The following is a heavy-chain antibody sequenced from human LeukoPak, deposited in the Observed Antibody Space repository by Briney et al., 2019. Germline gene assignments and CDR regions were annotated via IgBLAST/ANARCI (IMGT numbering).Heavy chain of an antibody. Sequence: GGSLRLSCAASGFTFSSYAMHWVRQAPGKGLEWVAVISYDGSNKYYADSVKGRFTISRDNSKNTLYLQMNSLRAEDTAVYYCALEMATSPFDYWGQGTLVTVSS. CDR2: ISYDGSNK. J-gene: IGHJ4*02. D-gene: IGHD5-24*01. V-gene: IGHV3-30-3*01. CDR3: ALEMATSPFDY. CDR1: GFTFSSYA.